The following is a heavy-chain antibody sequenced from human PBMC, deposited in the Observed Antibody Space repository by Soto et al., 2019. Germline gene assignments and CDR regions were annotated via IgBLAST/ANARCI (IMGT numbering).Heavy chain of an antibody. J-gene: IGHJ6*03. CDR1: GYSFTSYW. CDR2: IYPGDSDT. D-gene: IGHD2-2*02. V-gene: IGHV5-51*01. CDR3: ARQIGYCSSTSCYTPPYYYYYYMDV. Sequence: LGESLKISCKGSGYSFTSYWIGWVRQMPGKGLEWMGIIYPGDSDTRYSPSFQGQVTISADKSISTAYLQWSSLKASDTAMYYCARQIGYCSSTSCYTPPYYYYYYMDVWGKGTTVTVSS.